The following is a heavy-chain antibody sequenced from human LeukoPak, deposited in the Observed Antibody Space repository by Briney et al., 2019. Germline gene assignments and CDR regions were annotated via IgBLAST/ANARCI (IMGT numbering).Heavy chain of an antibody. V-gene: IGHV3-30-3*01. CDR1: GFTFSSYA. CDR2: ISYDGSNK. Sequence: GGSLRLSCAASGFTFSSYAMHWVRQAPGKGLEWVAVISYDGSNKYYADSVKGRFTISRDNSKNTLYLQMNSLRAEDTAVYYCARDLGDSSGYYPDYWGQGTQVTVSS. CDR3: ARDLGDSSGYYPDY. J-gene: IGHJ4*02. D-gene: IGHD3-22*01.